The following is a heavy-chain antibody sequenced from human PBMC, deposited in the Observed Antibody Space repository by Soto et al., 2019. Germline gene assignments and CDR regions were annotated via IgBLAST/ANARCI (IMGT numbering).Heavy chain of an antibody. Sequence: QITLKESGPTLVKPTQTLTLTCTFSGFSLNTSGVGVGWIRQPPGKALEWLALIYWDDDKRYSPSLKSRLTIPKHTSKHQLVLTMTTMDPVDTGTYYCAHSPYGDYPIDYWGQGTLVTVSS. V-gene: IGHV2-5*02. CDR3: AHSPYGDYPIDY. CDR2: IYWDDDK. D-gene: IGHD4-17*01. J-gene: IGHJ4*02. CDR1: GFSLNTSGVG.